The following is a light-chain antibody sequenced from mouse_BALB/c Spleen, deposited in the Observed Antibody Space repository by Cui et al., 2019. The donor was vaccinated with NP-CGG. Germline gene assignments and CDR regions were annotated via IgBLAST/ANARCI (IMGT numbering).Light chain of an antibody. CDR2: GTN. CDR3: ALWYSNHWV. V-gene: IGLV1*01. Sequence: QAVVTQESALTTSPGKTVTLTCRSSTGTVTTSNYANWVQEKPDHLFTGLIGGTNNRAPGVPPRFSGSLIGDKAALTITGAQTEDEAIYFCALWYSNHWVFGGGTKLTVL. CDR1: TGTVTTSNY. J-gene: IGLJ1*01.